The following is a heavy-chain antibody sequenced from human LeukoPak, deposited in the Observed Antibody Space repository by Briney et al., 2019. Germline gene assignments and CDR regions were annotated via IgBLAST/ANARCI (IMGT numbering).Heavy chain of an antibody. V-gene: IGHV4-39*01. Sequence: PSETLSLTCSVSRASFYGSDYCWGWVRQPPGKGLEWIGTIYYRGNTYYNPSLTSRVTISADTSKMQFSLKLTSATAADTAVYYNADSSGYLGDDVFDSWGRGTLVTVSS. CDR1: RASFYGSDYC. D-gene: IGHD3-22*01. CDR3: ADSSGYLGDDVFDS. CDR2: IYYRGNT. J-gene: IGHJ3*02.